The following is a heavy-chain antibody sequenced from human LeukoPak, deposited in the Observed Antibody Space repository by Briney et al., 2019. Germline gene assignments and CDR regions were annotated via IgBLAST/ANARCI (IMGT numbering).Heavy chain of an antibody. CDR1: GFTFSSYT. CDR2: ISGSSIYI. Sequence: GGSLRLSCAASGFTFSSYTMNWVRQAPGKGLEWVSSISGSSIYIYYADSVKGRFTISRDDAKNSLYLQMNSLRAEDTAVYYCARDRGQGWGQGTLVTVSS. CDR3: ARDRGQG. J-gene: IGHJ4*02. V-gene: IGHV3-21*01.